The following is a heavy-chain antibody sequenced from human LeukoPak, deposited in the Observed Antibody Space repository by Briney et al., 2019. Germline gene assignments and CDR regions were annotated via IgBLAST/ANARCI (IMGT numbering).Heavy chain of an antibody. V-gene: IGHV4-4*07. Sequence: PSETLSLTCTVSGGSISSYYWSWIRQPAGKGLEWIGRISTSGSTNYNSSLKSRVTMSVDTSNNQFSLKLSSVTAADTAVYYCARVSHYYDSSGYYYVRAFDIWGQGTMVTVSS. CDR3: ARVSHYYDSSGYYYVRAFDI. D-gene: IGHD3-22*01. CDR1: GGSISSYY. J-gene: IGHJ3*02. CDR2: ISTSGST.